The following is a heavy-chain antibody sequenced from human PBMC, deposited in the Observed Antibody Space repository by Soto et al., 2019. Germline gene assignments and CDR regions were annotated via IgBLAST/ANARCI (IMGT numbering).Heavy chain of an antibody. CDR3: ARGGEGWLKPRQLGY. D-gene: IGHD5-12*01. J-gene: IGHJ4*02. CDR2: ISSSSSYT. Sequence: GGSLRLSCAASGFTFSDYYMSWIRQAPGKGLEWVSYISSSSSYTNYADSVKGRFTISRDNAKNSLYLQMNSLRAEDTAVYYCARGGEGWLKPRQLGYWGQGTLVTVSS. V-gene: IGHV3-11*06. CDR1: GFTFSDYY.